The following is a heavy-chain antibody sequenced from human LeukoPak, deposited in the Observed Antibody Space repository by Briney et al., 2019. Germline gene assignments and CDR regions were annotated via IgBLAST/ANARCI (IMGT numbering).Heavy chain of an antibody. Sequence: GGSLRLSCAASGFTFRNYDMHWVRQATGKGLEWVSAIETAGETHYAGSVKGRFTISRENAKNSLYLQMNSLRAGDTAVYYCARDYSGENVFDIWGQGTTATVSS. J-gene: IGHJ3*02. CDR1: GFTFRNYD. V-gene: IGHV3-13*04. CDR2: IETAGET. CDR3: ARDYSGENVFDI. D-gene: IGHD3-16*01.